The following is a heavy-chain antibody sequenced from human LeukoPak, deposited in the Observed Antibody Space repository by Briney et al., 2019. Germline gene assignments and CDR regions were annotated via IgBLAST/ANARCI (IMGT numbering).Heavy chain of an antibody. CDR2: IYYSGST. Sequence: SETLSLTCTVSGGSISSSSYYWGWIRQPPGKGLEWIGSIYYSGSTYYNPSLKSRVTISVDTSKNQFSLKLSSVTAADTAVYYCARVIGYYYDSSVYYQSPHFDYWGQGTLVTVSS. CDR3: ARVIGYYYDSSVYYQSPHFDY. CDR1: GGSISSSSYY. V-gene: IGHV4-39*07. D-gene: IGHD3-22*01. J-gene: IGHJ4*02.